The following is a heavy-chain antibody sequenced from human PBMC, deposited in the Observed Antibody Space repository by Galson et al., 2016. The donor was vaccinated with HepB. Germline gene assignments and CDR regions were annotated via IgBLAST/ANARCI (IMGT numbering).Heavy chain of an antibody. CDR2: ISYDGSDN. V-gene: IGHV3-30*18. D-gene: IGHD3-10*01. CDR1: GLTSSTDA. CDR3: AKVPSMVRGF. J-gene: IGHJ3*01. Sequence: SLRLSCAVSGLTSSTDAMHWVRQAPGKGLEWVAVISYDGSDNYYADAVKGRFTISRDNPKNILYLQMSSLRVDDTAVYYCAKVPSMVRGFWGQGTMVTVSS.